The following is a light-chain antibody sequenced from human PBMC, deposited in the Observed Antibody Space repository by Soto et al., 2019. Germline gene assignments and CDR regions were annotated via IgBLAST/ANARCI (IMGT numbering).Light chain of an antibody. J-gene: IGLJ1*01. V-gene: IGLV2-14*01. CDR1: SSDVGNYNY. CDR2: EVS. CDR3: SSYTSSTTLYV. Sequence: QSALTQPASVSGSPGQSITISCTGTSSDVGNYNYVSWYQQHPGKAPKIMIYEVSNRPSGVSSRFSGSKSGNTASLTISGLQAEDEAEYYCSSYTSSTTLYVFGTGTKLTVL.